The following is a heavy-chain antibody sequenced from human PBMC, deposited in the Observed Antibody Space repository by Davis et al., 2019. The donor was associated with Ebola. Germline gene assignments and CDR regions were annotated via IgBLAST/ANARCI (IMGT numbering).Heavy chain of an antibody. V-gene: IGHV3-53*01. J-gene: IGHJ4*02. Sequence: PGGSLRLSCAASGLTVSSNYMSWVRQAPGGGLEWVSGISASGADIKYADSVRGRFSISRDDSKNTLYLQMDSLRAEDTAVFYCAEGGTNNFLGANWGQGTLVTVSS. D-gene: IGHD1-1*01. CDR1: GLTVSSNY. CDR2: ISASGADI. CDR3: AEGGTNNFLGAN.